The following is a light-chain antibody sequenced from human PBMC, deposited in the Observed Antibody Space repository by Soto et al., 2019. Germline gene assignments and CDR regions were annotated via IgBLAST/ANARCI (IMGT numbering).Light chain of an antibody. CDR1: SSDVGGYNY. Sequence: QSVLTQPRSVSGSPGQSVTISCTGTSSDVGGYNYVSWYQQYPGNAPKLMISDVNKRPSGVPDRFSGSKSGNTASLTISGLQGDDEADYYCYSYAGNCMMVFGTGTQLTVL. CDR3: YSYAGNCMMV. V-gene: IGLV2-11*01. CDR2: DVN. J-gene: IGLJ7*01.